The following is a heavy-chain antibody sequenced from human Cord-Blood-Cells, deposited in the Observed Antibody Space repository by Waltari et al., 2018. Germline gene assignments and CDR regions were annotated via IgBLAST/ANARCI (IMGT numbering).Heavy chain of an antibody. CDR1: GYTFTSYY. V-gene: IGHV1-46*01. CDR2: DNPRVGRT. CDR3: ARDQSWGSGWFDP. J-gene: IGHJ5*02. D-gene: IGHD7-27*01. Sequence: QVQLVQSGAEVKKPGASVKVSCKASGYTFTSYYMHWVRQAPGQGLEWMGIDNPRVGRTNDAQKFQGRVTMTRDTSTSTVYMELSSLRSEDTAVYYCARDQSWGSGWFDPWGQGTLVTVSS.